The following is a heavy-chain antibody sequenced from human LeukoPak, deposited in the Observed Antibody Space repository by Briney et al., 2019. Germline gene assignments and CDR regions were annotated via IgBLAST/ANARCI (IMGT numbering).Heavy chain of an antibody. CDR2: ISGSGGST. D-gene: IGHD4-17*01. J-gene: IGHJ6*02. Sequence: GGSLRLSCAASGFTFSSYAMSWVSQAPGKGLEWVSAISGSGGSTYYADSVKGRFTISRDNPKNTLYLQMNSLRAEDTAVHYCARALDYGDYKSYGMEVWGQGTTVTVSS. CDR3: ARALDYGDYKSYGMEV. V-gene: IGHV3-23*01. CDR1: GFTFSSYA.